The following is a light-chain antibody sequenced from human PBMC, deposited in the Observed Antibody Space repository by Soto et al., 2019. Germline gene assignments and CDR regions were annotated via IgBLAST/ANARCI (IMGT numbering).Light chain of an antibody. CDR3: QRYNSYRRT. J-gene: IGKJ1*01. V-gene: IGKV1-5*03. CDR2: KAS. Sequence: DIRMPQSPSTLSASVGDRVTITCRASQSISSWLAWYQQKPGKAPKLLIYKASSLESGVPSRFSGSGSGTECTLTLSSLQPDEFATYYCQRYNSYRRTFGQGTKVESK. CDR1: QSISSW.